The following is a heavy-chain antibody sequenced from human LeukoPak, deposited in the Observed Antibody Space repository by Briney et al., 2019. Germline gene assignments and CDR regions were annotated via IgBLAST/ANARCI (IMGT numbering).Heavy chain of an antibody. Sequence: GGSLRLSCAASGFTFDDYAMHWVRQAPGKGLEWVSLISWDGGSTYYADSVKGRFTISRDNSKNSLYLQMNSLRAEDTALYYCARCYGTSDNWFDPWGQGTLVTVSS. D-gene: IGHD3-16*01. CDR2: ISWDGGST. CDR3: ARCYGTSDNWFDP. V-gene: IGHV3-43D*03. CDR1: GFTFDDYA. J-gene: IGHJ5*02.